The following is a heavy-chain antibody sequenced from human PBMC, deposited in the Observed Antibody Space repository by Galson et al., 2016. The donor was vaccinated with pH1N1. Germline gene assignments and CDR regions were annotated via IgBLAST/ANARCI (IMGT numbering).Heavy chain of an antibody. V-gene: IGHV3-48*03. J-gene: IGHJ6*02. CDR2: ITTSGDSL. CDR1: GFTFSGFE. Sequence: SLRLSCAASGFTFSGFEMNWVRQAPGKGLEWISYITTSGDSLYYADSVKGRFTISRDNAKNSLYLQMNSLRVEDTAVYYCARDYYYYYGMDVWGQGTTVTV. CDR3: ARDYYYYYGMDV.